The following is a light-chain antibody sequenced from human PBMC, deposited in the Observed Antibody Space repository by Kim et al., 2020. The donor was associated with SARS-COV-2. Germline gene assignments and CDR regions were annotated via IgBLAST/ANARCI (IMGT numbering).Light chain of an antibody. V-gene: IGLV10-54*04. Sequence: QTATLTCTGNIDNVGNEGASWLQQHQGHPPKLLSYRSNNRPSGISARFSASRSGIAASLTITGLQPEDEADYYCSSWDRSLAAWVFGGGTQLTVL. CDR1: IDNVGNEG. CDR2: RSN. CDR3: SSWDRSLAAWV. J-gene: IGLJ3*02.